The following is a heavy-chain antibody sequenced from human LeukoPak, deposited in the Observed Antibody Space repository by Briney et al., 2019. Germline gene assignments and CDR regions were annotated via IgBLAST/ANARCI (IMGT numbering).Heavy chain of an antibody. CDR3: ARGVGHRGQEHSYVYYFDY. D-gene: IGHD5-18*01. CDR1: GYTFTSYD. V-gene: IGHV1-8*01. Sequence: ASVKVSRKASGYTFTSYDINWVRQATGQGLEWMGWINPNSGNTDYAQKFQGRVTTTRDTSISTAYMELSSLRSEDTAVYYCARGVGHRGQEHSYVYYFDYWGQGPLVTVSS. J-gene: IGHJ4*02. CDR2: INPNSGNT.